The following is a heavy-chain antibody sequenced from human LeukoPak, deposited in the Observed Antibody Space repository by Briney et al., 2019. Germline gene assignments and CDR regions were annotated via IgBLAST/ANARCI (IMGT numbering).Heavy chain of an antibody. V-gene: IGHV4-34*01. CDR2: VNSRGSA. D-gene: IGHD2-21*02. Sequence: KPSETVSLTCAAHGGSFSGYYWTWIRQSPGKGMEWIGEVNSRGSADYNPSLTSRVTISVDTSKNQFSLRLTSVTAADAGVYYCARDAFCLNGVCYSGRYDYWGQGILVSVSS. J-gene: IGHJ4*02. CDR3: ARDAFCLNGVCYSGRYDY. CDR1: GGSFSGYY.